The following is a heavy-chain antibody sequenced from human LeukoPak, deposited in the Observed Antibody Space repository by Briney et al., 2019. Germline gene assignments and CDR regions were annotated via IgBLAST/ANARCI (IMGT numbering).Heavy chain of an antibody. J-gene: IGHJ4*02. CDR1: GGSISNYY. CDR2: IFYNGNT. Sequence: PSETLSLTCTVSGGSISNYYWSWIRQSPGKGLEWIAYIFYNGNTNHNPSLKSRVTISVDTSKNQFSLKLSSVTAADTAVYYCARSGRIGASDSWGQGSLVTVSS. V-gene: IGHV4-59*01. CDR3: ARSGRIGASDS. D-gene: IGHD1-14*01.